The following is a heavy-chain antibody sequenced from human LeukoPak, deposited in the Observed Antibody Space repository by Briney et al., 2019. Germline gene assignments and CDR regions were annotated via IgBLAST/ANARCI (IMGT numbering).Heavy chain of an antibody. CDR2: INHSGST. CDR1: GGSFSGYY. D-gene: IGHD7-27*01. J-gene: IGHJ4*02. Sequence: SETMSLTCAVYGGSFSGYYWSWIRQPPGKWREWIGEINHSGSTNYNPSLMTRATISVDTSKIQFSLKLSSVTDADTAVYYCATANWARWDFDYWGQGTLVTVSS. V-gene: IGHV4-34*01. CDR3: ATANWARWDFDY.